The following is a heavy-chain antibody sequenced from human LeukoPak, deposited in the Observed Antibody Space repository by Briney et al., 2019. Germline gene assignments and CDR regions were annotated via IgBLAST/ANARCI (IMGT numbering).Heavy chain of an antibody. J-gene: IGHJ5*02. Sequence: PSETLSLTCTVSGGSISSSSYYWSWIRQPPGKGLEWIGYIYYSGSTNYNPSLKSRVTISVDTSKNQFSLKLSSVTAADTAVYYCARRRWLQPNKNWFDPWGQGTLVTVSS. CDR1: GGSISSSSYY. CDR3: ARRRWLQPNKNWFDP. D-gene: IGHD5-24*01. CDR2: IYYSGST. V-gene: IGHV4-61*01.